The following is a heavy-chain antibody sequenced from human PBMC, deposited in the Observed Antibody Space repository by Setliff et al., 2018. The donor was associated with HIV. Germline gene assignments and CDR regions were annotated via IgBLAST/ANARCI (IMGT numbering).Heavy chain of an antibody. CDR3: ARHAEGELYYFDY. V-gene: IGHV4-39*01. J-gene: IGHJ4*02. D-gene: IGHD1-7*01. CDR2: IYYSGTT. Sequence: PSETLSLTCTVSGGSISFSSHYWGWIRQPPGKGLEWIGNIYYSGTTYYNPSLKSRVTISVDTSNTRFSLKLRSVTAADTAVYYCARHAEGELYYFDYWGQGTLVTVSS. CDR1: GGSISFSSHY.